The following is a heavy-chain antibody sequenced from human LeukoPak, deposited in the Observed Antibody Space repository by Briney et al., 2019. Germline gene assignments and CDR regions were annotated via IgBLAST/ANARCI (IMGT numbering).Heavy chain of an antibody. V-gene: IGHV4-59*01. D-gene: IGHD2/OR15-2a*01. Sequence: SETLSLTCTVSGGSIRSYYWSWIRQPPGKGLEWIGYIHYSGSTNYNPSLKSRVTISVDTPKNQFSLKLSSVTAADTAVYYCARGPYYADTPGAFDIWGQGTMVTVSS. CDR1: GGSIRSYY. J-gene: IGHJ3*02. CDR3: ARGPYYADTPGAFDI. CDR2: IHYSGST.